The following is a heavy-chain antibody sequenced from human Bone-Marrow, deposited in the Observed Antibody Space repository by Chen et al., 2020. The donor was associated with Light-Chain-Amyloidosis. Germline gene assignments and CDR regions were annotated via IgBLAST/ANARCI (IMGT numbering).Heavy chain of an antibody. CDR2: IYYSGST. D-gene: IGHD3-10*01. CDR1: GASMTNGSHY. Sequence: GSGPGLVKPSQTLSLTCSVSGASMTNGSHYWSWIRLPAGKGLEWIGSIYYSGSTYYNPSLKSRVTISVDTSKNQFSLKLSSVTAADTAVYYCARARLNMVRGVAPYYFDYWGQGTLVTVSS. CDR3: ARARLNMVRGVAPYYFDY. J-gene: IGHJ4*02. V-gene: IGHV4-39*07.